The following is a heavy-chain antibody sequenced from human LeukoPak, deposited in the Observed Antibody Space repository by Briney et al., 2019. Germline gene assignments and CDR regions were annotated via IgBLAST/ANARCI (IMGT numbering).Heavy chain of an antibody. CDR3: ARDGVPYYYGSGSYGDWFDP. CDR2: IWYDGSNK. J-gene: IGHJ5*02. V-gene: IGHV3-33*01. Sequence: GGPLRLSCAASGFTFSSYGMHWVRQAPGKGLEWVAVIWYDGSNKYYADSVKGRFTISRDNSKNTLYLQMNSLRAEDTAVYYCARDGVPYYYGSGSYGDWFDPWGQGTLVTVSS. CDR1: GFTFSSYG. D-gene: IGHD3-10*01.